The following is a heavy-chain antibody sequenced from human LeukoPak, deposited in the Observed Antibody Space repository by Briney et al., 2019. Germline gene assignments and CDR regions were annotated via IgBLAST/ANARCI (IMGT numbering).Heavy chain of an antibody. J-gene: IGHJ4*02. V-gene: IGHV1-69*04. D-gene: IGHD5-18*01. CDR1: GGTFSSYA. Sequence: SVTVSCKASGGTFSSYAISWVRQAPGQGLEWMGRIIPILGIANYAQKFQGRVTITADKPTNTAYMELSSLRSEDTAVYYCADVDTAIRWGQGTLVTVSS. CDR2: IIPILGIA. CDR3: ADVDTAIR.